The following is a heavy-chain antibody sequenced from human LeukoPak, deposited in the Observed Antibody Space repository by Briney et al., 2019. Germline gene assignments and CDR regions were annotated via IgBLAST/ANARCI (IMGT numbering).Heavy chain of an antibody. CDR2: ISGSGGST. J-gene: IGHJ4*02. CDR1: GFTFCSYG. Sequence: GGTLRLSCVASGFTFCSYGMNWVRQAPGKGLEWVSGISGSGGSTYYTDSVKGRFTISRDSSKNTLYLQMNSLRAGDTAVYYCAKDNGYYDILEELDYWGQGTLVTVSS. CDR3: AKDNGYYDILEELDY. V-gene: IGHV3-23*01. D-gene: IGHD3-9*01.